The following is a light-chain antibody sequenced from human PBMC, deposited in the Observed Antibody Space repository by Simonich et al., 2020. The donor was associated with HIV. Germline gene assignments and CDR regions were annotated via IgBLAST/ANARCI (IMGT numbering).Light chain of an antibody. CDR1: SGHSSYA. CDR2: LNSDCSH. V-gene: IGLV4-69*01. J-gene: IGLJ2*01. Sequence: QLVLTQSPSASASLGASVKLTCTLSSGHSSYAIAWHQQQPETGPRYLMKLNSDCSHSKGDWIPARFSGSSSGAERYLTISSLQSEDEADYYCQTWGTGIHVVFGGGTKLTVL. CDR3: QTWGTGIHVV.